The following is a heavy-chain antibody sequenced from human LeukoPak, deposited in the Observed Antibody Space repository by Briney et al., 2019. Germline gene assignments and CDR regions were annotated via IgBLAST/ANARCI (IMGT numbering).Heavy chain of an antibody. V-gene: IGHV3-21*01. J-gene: IGHJ4*02. CDR2: ISSSSSYI. Sequence: GGSLRLSCAASGSTFSSYSMNWARQAPGKGLEWVSSISSSSSYIYYADSVKGRFTISRDNAKNSLYLQMSSLRAEDTAVYYCARGPPLGDFVWGSYRYRSYFDYWGQGTLVTVSS. CDR1: GSTFSSYS. D-gene: IGHD3-16*02. CDR3: ARGPPLGDFVWGSYRYRSYFDY.